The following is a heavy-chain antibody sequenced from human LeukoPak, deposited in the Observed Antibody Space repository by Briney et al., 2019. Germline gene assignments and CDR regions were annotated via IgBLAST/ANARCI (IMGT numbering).Heavy chain of an antibody. Sequence: SVKVSCKASGGTFSSYATSWVRQAPGQGLEWMGGIIPIFGTANYAQKFQGRVTITADESTSTAYMELSSLRSEDTAVYYCASSYYYDSSGYYSPPDYWGQGTLVTVSS. V-gene: IGHV1-69*13. CDR1: GGTFSSYA. CDR3: ASSYYYDSSGYYSPPDY. J-gene: IGHJ4*02. D-gene: IGHD3-22*01. CDR2: IIPIFGTA.